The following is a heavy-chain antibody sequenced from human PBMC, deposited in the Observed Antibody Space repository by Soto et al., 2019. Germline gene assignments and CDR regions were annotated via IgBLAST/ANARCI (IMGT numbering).Heavy chain of an antibody. CDR1: GGSISSGGYY. CDR2: IYNSGNT. CDR3: ARAYIGYDIY. D-gene: IGHD5-12*01. J-gene: IGHJ4*02. Sequence: QVQLQESGPGLVKPSQTLSLTCTVSGGSISSGGYYWGWVRQHPVKGLEWIGHIYNSGNTYYNPFLKRRLTISVDTPKNEFSLKLSSVTAADTAVYFCARAYIGYDIYWGQGTLVTVSS. V-gene: IGHV4-31*03.